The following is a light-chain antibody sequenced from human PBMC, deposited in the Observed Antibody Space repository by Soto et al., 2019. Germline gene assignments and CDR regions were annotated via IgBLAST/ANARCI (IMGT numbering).Light chain of an antibody. V-gene: IGLV2-23*01. CDR2: EGS. CDR3: CSYAGSSPVV. J-gene: IGLJ2*01. CDR1: SSDVGSYNL. Sequence: QSALTQPASVSGSPGQSITISCTGTSSDVGSYNLVSWYQQHPGKAPKLMIYEGSKRPSGVSNRFSGSKSGNTASLTISGLQAEDAADYYCCSYAGSSPVVFGGGTKLTV.